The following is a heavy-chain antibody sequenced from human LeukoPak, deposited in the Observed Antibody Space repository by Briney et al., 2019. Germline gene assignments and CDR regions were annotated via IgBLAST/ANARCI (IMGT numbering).Heavy chain of an antibody. CDR1: GGSISSGNYY. V-gene: IGHV4-61*02. Sequence: PSETLPLTCTVSGGSISSGNYYWSWIRQSAGKGLEWIGRIYTRGDTTYNPSLKSRVTISVDTSKNQFSLELTSVTAVDTAVYYCARVDMVRGYYFDYWGQGILVTVSS. J-gene: IGHJ4*02. CDR2: IYTRGDT. D-gene: IGHD3-10*01. CDR3: ARVDMVRGYYFDY.